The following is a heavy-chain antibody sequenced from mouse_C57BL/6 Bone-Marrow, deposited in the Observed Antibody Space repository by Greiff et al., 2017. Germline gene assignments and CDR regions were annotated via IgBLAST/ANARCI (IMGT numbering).Heavy chain of an antibody. Sequence: VQLKQSGGGLVQPGGSMKLSCAASGFTFSDAWMDWVRQSPEKGLEWVAEIRNKANNHATYYAESVKGRFTISRDDSKSSVYLQMNSLRAEDTGIYYCTRGGYHWYFDVWGTGTTVTVSS. V-gene: IGHV6-6*01. D-gene: IGHD2-2*01. CDR3: TRGGYHWYFDV. CDR2: IRNKANNHAT. CDR1: GFTFSDAW. J-gene: IGHJ1*03.